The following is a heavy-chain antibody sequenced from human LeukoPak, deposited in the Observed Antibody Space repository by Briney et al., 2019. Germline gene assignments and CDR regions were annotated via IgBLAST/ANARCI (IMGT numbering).Heavy chain of an antibody. CDR2: INSNSGGT. V-gene: IGHV1-2*06. CDR3: AKNIVVVPATYYFDY. CDR1: GYSFSDYP. D-gene: IGHD2-2*01. J-gene: IGHJ4*02. Sequence: ASVKVSCKASGYSFSDYPMHWVRQAPGQGLEWMGRINSNSGGTNYAQNFQGRVTMTRDTSINTVYMEVSGLTSDDTAVYYCAKNIVVVPATYYFDYWGQGTLVTVSS.